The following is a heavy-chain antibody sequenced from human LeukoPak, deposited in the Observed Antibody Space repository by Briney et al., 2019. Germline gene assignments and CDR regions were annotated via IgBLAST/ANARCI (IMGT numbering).Heavy chain of an antibody. CDR1: GGLTGTGTYY. V-gene: IGHV4-39*01. D-gene: IGHD6-13*01. CDR2: HYYNGNS. Sequence: SETLSLTCTVSGGLTGTGTYYWGWIRQPPGKGLEWIGSHYYNGNSYYSPSLKSRVTISVDTSKSQFSLTLTSVTAADTAVYYCARHIPSYIAAAGAYFDYWGQGTLVTVSS. CDR3: ARHIPSYIAAAGAYFDY. J-gene: IGHJ4*02.